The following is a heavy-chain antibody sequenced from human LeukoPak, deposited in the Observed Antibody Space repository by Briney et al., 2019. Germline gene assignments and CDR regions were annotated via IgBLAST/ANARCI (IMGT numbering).Heavy chain of an antibody. CDR2: IYHSGST. J-gene: IGHJ4*02. CDR3: ATTVDTAMVGGLLLGSATYQPGY. V-gene: IGHV4-30-2*01. D-gene: IGHD5-18*01. Sequence: SETLSLTCTVSGGSISSGGYYWSWIRQPPGKGLEWIGYIYHSGSTYYNPSLKSRVTISVDRSKNQFSLKLSSVTAADTAVYYCATTVDTAMVGGLLLGSATYQPGYWGQGTLVTVSS. CDR1: GGSISSGGYY.